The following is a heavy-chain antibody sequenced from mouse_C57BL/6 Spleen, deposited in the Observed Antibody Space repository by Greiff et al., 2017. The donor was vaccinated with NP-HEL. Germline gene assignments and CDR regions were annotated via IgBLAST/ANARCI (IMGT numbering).Heavy chain of an antibody. Sequence: EVKLVESVAELVRPGASVKLSCTASGFNIKNTYMHWVKQRPEQGLEWIGRIDPANGNTKYAPKFQGKATITADTSSNTAYLQLSSLTSEDTAIYYFAREDTTVVATDAMDYWGQGTSVTVSS. J-gene: IGHJ4*01. V-gene: IGHV14-3*01. D-gene: IGHD1-1*01. CDR3: AREDTTVVATDAMDY. CDR2: IDPANGNT. CDR1: GFNIKNTY.